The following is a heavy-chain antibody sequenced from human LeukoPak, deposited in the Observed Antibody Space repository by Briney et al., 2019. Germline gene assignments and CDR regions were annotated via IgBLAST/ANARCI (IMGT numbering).Heavy chain of an antibody. CDR3: ARGNILDCSGGSCYGHYFDY. CDR1: GGSISSYY. D-gene: IGHD2-15*01. CDR2: MYYSGST. V-gene: IGHV4-59*01. Sequence: PSETLSLTCTVSGGSISSYYWSWIRQPPGKGLEWIGYMYYSGSTNYNPSLKSRVTISVDTSKNQFSLKLSSVTAADTAVYYCARGNILDCSGGSCYGHYFDYWGQGTLVTVSS. J-gene: IGHJ4*02.